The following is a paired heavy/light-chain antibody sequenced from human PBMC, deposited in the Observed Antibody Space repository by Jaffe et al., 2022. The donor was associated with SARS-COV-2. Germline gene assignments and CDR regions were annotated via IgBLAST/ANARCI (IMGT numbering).Light chain of an antibody. CDR2: DVS. CDR1: SSDVGGYNY. J-gene: IGLJ1*01. Sequence: QSALTQPASVSGSPGQSITISCTGTSSDVGGYNYVSWYQQHPGKAPKLMIYDVSNRPSGVSNRFSGSKSGNTASLTISGLQAEDEADYYCSSYTSSILFGTGTKVTVL. CDR3: SSYTSSIL. V-gene: IGLV2-14*01.
Heavy chain of an antibody. J-gene: IGHJ4*02. D-gene: IGHD2-2*01. CDR1: GGTFSSYA. CDR3: ARSGCSSTSCYEERYYFDY. CDR2: IIPIFGTA. Sequence: QVQLVQSGAEVKKPGSSVKVSCKASGGTFSSYAISWVRQAPGQGLEWMGGIIPIFGTANYAQKFQGRVTITADESTSTAYMELSSLRSEDTAVYYCARSGCSSTSCYEERYYFDYWGQGTLVTVSS. V-gene: IGHV1-69*01.